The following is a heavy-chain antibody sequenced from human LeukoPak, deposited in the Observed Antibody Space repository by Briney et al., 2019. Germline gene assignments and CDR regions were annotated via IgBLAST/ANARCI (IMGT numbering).Heavy chain of an antibody. CDR2: IWHDGSHK. J-gene: IGHJ4*02. CDR1: GFRFSEYA. D-gene: IGHD3-10*01. CDR3: AREIFGSGRYPDY. Sequence: GGSLILSCTASGFRFSEYAMQGVRQAPGKGLEWVTLIWHDGSHKFYIDSVRGRFTISRDNSRNTVYLQMNGLGAEDTAVYYCAREIFGSGRYPDYWGQGTLVTVSS. V-gene: IGHV3-33*08.